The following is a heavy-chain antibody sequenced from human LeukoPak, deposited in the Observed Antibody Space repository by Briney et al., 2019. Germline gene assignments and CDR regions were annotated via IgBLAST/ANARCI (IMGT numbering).Heavy chain of an antibody. CDR3: ARAGDIAMAYPAYFDY. CDR1: GYSIRTSHY. V-gene: IGHV4-38-2*02. J-gene: IGHJ4*02. D-gene: IGHD5-18*01. CDR2: IYRSGTT. Sequence: SEALPLTCTVSGYSIRTSHYWGWIRQSPGKGLEWIGNIYRSGTTYYNPSLKSRVTISMDTSKNQFSLKLSSVTAADTAVYYCARAGDIAMAYPAYFDYWGQGTPVTVSS.